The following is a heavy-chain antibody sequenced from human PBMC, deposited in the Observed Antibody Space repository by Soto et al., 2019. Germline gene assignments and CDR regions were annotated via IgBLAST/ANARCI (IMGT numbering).Heavy chain of an antibody. Sequence: GGALGLCCAASGVTFSSYSMNWVRQAPGKGLEWVSYISSSSSTIYYADSVKGRFTISRDNAKNSLYLQMNSLRDEDTAVYYCARDPVYCSSTSCYTFGMDVWGQGPTVPVSS. CDR3: ARDPVYCSSTSCYTFGMDV. CDR1: GVTFSSYS. J-gene: IGHJ6*02. V-gene: IGHV3-48*02. CDR2: ISSSSSTI. D-gene: IGHD2-2*02.